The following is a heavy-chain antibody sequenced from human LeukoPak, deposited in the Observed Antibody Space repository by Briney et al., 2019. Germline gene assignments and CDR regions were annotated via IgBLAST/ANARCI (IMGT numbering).Heavy chain of an antibody. CDR1: GGSLNYYY. Sequence: KPSETLSLTCAVYGGSLNYYYWSCIRQPPGKGLEGSGEINHSGSTNYNPSLKSRVTISVETSKNQFSLRLSSVTAADTAVYYCARDIAAAGPWYFDLWGRGTLVTVSS. CDR2: INHSGST. D-gene: IGHD6-13*01. CDR3: ARDIAAAGPWYFDL. J-gene: IGHJ2*01. V-gene: IGHV4-34*01.